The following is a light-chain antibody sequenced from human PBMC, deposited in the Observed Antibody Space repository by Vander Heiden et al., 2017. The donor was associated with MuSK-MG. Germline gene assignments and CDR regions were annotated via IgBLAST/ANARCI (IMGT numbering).Light chain of an antibody. V-gene: IGLV2-23*02. CDR3: SAYADGNSLL. CDR1: SRDIGSYSV. Sequence: QSALTQPASVSGSPGQSITISCPGTSRDIGSYSVVSWYQQLPGKAPKLIIYDVTKRPSGVSARFSGSKSGNTASLTISGLQAEDETDYYCSAYADGNSLLFGGGTKLTVL. J-gene: IGLJ2*01. CDR2: DVT.